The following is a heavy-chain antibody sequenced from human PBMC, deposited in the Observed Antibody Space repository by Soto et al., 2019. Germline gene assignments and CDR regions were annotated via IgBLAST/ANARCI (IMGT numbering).Heavy chain of an antibody. CDR1: GGTFSRYS. CDR3: ARLGSVDTAMAMSAEWPPSPNYYCYGMDV. CDR2: IIPIFGTA. J-gene: IGHJ6*02. D-gene: IGHD5-18*01. Sequence: GASVKVDWKAAGGTFSRYSISWVRQAPGQGLEWMGGIIPIFGTANYAQKFQGRVTITADKSTSTAYMELSSLRSEDTAVYYCARLGSVDTAMAMSAEWPPSPNYYCYGMDVWGQGTTVTVPS. V-gene: IGHV1-69*06.